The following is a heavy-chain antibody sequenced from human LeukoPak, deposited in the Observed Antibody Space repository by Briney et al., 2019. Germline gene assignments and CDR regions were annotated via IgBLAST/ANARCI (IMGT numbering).Heavy chain of an antibody. Sequence: GSSVKVSCKASGGTFSSYAISWVRQAPGQGLEWMGRIIPIFGTANYAQKFQGRVTITTDESTSTAYQELSSLRSEDKGVSYCARGDHDSSGYYLAEYFQHWGQGTLVTVSS. D-gene: IGHD3-22*01. CDR3: ARGDHDSSGYYLAEYFQH. CDR1: GGTFSSYA. CDR2: IIPIFGTA. V-gene: IGHV1-69*05. J-gene: IGHJ1*01.